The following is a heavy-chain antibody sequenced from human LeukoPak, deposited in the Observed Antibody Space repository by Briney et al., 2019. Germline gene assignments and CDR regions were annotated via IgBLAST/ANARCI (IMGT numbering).Heavy chain of an antibody. Sequence: GGSLRLSCAASGFTFTNYAMTWVRQAPGKGLEWVSAISGSGGSTYYADSVKGRFTISRDNSKNTLYLQMNSLRAEDTAVYYCAKPPGSGWYRFDYWGQGTLVTVSS. V-gene: IGHV3-23*01. CDR2: ISGSGGST. D-gene: IGHD6-19*01. J-gene: IGHJ4*02. CDR3: AKPPGSGWYRFDY. CDR1: GFTFTNYA.